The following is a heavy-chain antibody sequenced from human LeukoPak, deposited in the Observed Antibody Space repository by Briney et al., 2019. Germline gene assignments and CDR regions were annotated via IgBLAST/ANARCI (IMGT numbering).Heavy chain of an antibody. Sequence: GGSLRLSCTASGFIFDDYAIHWVRQTPGKGLEWVSGITWNSATIEYADSVKGRFTISRDNAKKSLYLQMNSLRADDTALYYCAKDSRYNSGWLYGDAFDIWGQGTMVTVSS. CDR2: ITWNSATI. CDR3: AKDSRYNSGWLYGDAFDI. D-gene: IGHD6-19*01. V-gene: IGHV3-9*01. J-gene: IGHJ3*02. CDR1: GFIFDDYA.